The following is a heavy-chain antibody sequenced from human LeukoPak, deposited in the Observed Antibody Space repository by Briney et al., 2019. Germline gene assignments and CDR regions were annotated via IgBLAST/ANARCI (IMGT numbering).Heavy chain of an antibody. D-gene: IGHD6-13*01. CDR1: GYTFTSYG. CDR2: ISAYNGNT. CDR3: ARDYKYRSSEMWY. J-gene: IGHJ4*02. Sequence: APVKVSCKASGYTFTSYGISWVRQAPGQGLEWMGWISAYNGNTKYAQKLQGRVTMTTDTSTSAAYMELRSLRSDDTAVYYCARDYKYRSSEMWYWGQGTLVTVSS. V-gene: IGHV1-18*01.